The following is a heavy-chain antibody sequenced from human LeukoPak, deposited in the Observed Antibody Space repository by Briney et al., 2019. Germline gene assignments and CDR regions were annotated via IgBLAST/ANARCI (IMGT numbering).Heavy chain of an antibody. Sequence: ASVKVSCKASGYTFSSYDIIWVRQATGQGLEWMGWMNPNSGNTGYAQKFQGRVTMTRNTSISTAYMELSSLRSEDTAVYYCARVNDYGDPIGTGIDPWGQGTLVTVSS. J-gene: IGHJ5*02. CDR2: MNPNSGNT. D-gene: IGHD4/OR15-4a*01. V-gene: IGHV1-8*01. CDR3: ARVNDYGDPIGTGIDP. CDR1: GYTFSSYD.